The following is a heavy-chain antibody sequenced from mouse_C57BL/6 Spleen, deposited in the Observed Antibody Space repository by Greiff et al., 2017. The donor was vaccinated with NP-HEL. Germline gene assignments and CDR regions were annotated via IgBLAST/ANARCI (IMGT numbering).Heavy chain of an antibody. D-gene: IGHD1-1*01. CDR2: IDPSDSYT. CDR3: ARTYYYGSSSYAMDY. J-gene: IGHJ4*01. V-gene: IGHV1-50*01. CDR1: GYTFTSYW. Sequence: QVQLQQPGAELVKPGASVKLSCKASGYTFTSYWMQWVKQRPGQGLEWIGEIDPSDSYTNYNQKFKGQATLTVDTSSSTAYMQLSSLTSEDSAVYYCARTYYYGSSSYAMDYWGQGTSVTVSS.